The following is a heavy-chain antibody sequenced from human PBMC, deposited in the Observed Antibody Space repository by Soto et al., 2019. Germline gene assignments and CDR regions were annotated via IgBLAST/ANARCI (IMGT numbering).Heavy chain of an antibody. CDR3: ARGWGSDSTTYYYAY. Sequence: QVQLVQSGAEVGRPGWSVRVSCRASGGPFSSSTISWVRQAPGQGLEWVGGITPTFGKANYAQKFQGRVTITADESTSTAYMELSSLRSEDTALYFCARGWGSDSTTYYYAYWGQGTSVTVSS. CDR2: ITPTFGKA. J-gene: IGHJ1*01. D-gene: IGHD3-22*01. V-gene: IGHV1-69*01. CDR1: GGPFSSST.